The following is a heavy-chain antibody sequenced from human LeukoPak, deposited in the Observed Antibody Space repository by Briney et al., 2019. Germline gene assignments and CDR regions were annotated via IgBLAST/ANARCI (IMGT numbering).Heavy chain of an antibody. V-gene: IGHV3-23*01. J-gene: IGHJ4*02. Sequence: GGSLRLSCAASGFTFSSYAMSWVRQAPGKGLEWVSGISTSGDSSYYADSVQGRFTISRDNSKNTLYLQMNSLRAEDTAIYYCAKDGSAATFIFDYWGQGTLVTVSS. CDR2: ISTSGDSS. D-gene: IGHD6-25*01. CDR3: AKDGSAATFIFDY. CDR1: GFTFSSYA.